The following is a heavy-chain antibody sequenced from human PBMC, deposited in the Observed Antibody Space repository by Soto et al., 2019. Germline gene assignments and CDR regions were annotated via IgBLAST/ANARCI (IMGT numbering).Heavy chain of an antibody. CDR2: ISSSSSYI. CDR1: GFTFSSNS. CDR3: ARVAAAGTSDY. J-gene: IGHJ4*02. Sequence: EVQLVESGGGLVKPGGSLRLSCAASGFTFSSNSMNWVRQAPGRGLEWVSSISSSSSYIYYADSVKGRFTISRDNAKNSLYLQMNSLRAEDTAVYYCARVAAAGTSDYWGQGTLVTVSS. D-gene: IGHD6-13*01. V-gene: IGHV3-21*01.